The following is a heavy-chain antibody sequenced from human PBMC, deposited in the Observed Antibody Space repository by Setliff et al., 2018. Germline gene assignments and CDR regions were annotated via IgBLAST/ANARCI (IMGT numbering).Heavy chain of an antibody. CDR3: ATKGHQLVRFQWFDP. J-gene: IGHJ5*02. Sequence: PSETLSLTCAASGGTFTYYYWTWIRQSPAKGLEWIGEVTHTGTTGSTKYNPSLKSRVTMSIDTSKNQFSLMVTSVTAADTAVYYCATKGHQLVRFQWFDPWGQGTLVTVSS. CDR1: GGTFTYYY. V-gene: IGHV4-34*08. CDR2: VTHTGTTGST. D-gene: IGHD6-13*01.